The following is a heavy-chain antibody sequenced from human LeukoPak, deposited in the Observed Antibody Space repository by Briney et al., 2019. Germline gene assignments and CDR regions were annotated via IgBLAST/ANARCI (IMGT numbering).Heavy chain of an antibody. J-gene: IGHJ5*02. CDR1: GASFSGYY. D-gene: IGHD6-13*01. V-gene: IGHV4-34*01. CDR3: ARGSGSAAAGQTGWFDP. CDR2: INHSGST. Sequence: SETLSLTCAVYGASFSGYYWSWIRQPPGKGLEWIGEINHSGSTNYNPALKSRVTISVDTSKNQFSLKLSSVTAADTAVYYCARGSGSAAAGQTGWFDPWGQGTLVTVSS.